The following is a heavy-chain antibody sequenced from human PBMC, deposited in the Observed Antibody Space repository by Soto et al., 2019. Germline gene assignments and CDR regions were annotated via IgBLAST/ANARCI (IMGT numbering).Heavy chain of an antibody. Sequence: SETLCLTCTVSGGSISSYYWSWIRQPPGKGLEWIGYIYYSGSTNYNPSLKSRVTISVDTSKNQFSLKLSSVTAADTAGYYCAKIGREPAAIPHYCYYMDVWGKGTSVTVSS. CDR2: IYYSGST. D-gene: IGHD2-2*01. CDR3: AKIGREPAAIPHYCYYMDV. J-gene: IGHJ6*03. CDR1: GGSISSYY. V-gene: IGHV4-59*01.